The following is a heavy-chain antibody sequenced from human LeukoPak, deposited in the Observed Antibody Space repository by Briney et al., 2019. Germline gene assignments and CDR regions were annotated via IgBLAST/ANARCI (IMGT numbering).Heavy chain of an antibody. V-gene: IGHV1-2*02. D-gene: IGHD6-19*01. CDR3: ARVWSSGWLIYGAFDI. CDR1: GYTFTGYY. J-gene: IGHJ3*02. Sequence: ASVKVSCKASGYTFTGYYMHWVRQAPGQGLEWMGCINPNSGGTNYAQKFQGRVTMTRDTSISTAYMELSRLRSDDTAVYYCARVWSSGWLIYGAFDIWGQGTMVTVSS. CDR2: INPNSGGT.